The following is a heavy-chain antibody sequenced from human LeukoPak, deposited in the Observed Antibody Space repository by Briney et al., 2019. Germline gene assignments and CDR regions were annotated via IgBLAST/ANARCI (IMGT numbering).Heavy chain of an antibody. CDR1: GFTFSTYA. CDR2: IKSKTDGGTT. Sequence: GGSLRLSCAASGFTFSTYAMNWVRQAPGKGLEWVGRIKSKTDGGTTDYAAPVKGRFTISRDDSKNTLYLQMNSLKTEDTAVYYCTTGGSSPYYYYYGMDVWGQGTTVTVSS. D-gene: IGHD6-6*01. V-gene: IGHV3-15*01. J-gene: IGHJ6*02. CDR3: TTGGSSPYYYYYGMDV.